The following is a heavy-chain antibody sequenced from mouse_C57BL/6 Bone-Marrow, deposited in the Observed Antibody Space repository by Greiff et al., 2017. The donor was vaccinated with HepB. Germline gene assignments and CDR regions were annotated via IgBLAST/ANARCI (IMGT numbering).Heavy chain of an antibody. D-gene: IGHD2-3*01. Sequence: QVQLKQSGAELVMPGASVKLSCKASGYTFTSYWMHWVKQRPGQGLEWIGEIDPSDSYTNYNQKFKGKSTLTVDKSSSTAYMQLSSLTSEDSAVYYCARGWSAYWGQGTRVTVSA. CDR1: GYTFTSYW. J-gene: IGHJ3*01. V-gene: IGHV1-69*01. CDR2: IDPSDSYT. CDR3: ARGWSAY.